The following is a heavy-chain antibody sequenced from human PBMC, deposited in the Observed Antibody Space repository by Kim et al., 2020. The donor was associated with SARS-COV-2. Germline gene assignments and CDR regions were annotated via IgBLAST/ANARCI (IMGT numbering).Heavy chain of an antibody. CDR2: INPSGGST. V-gene: IGHV1-46*01. D-gene: IGHD3-10*01. Sequence: ASVKVSCKASGYTFTSYYMHWVRQAPGQGLEWMGIINPSGGSTSYAQKFQGRVTMTRDTSTSTVYMELSSLRSEDTAVYYCARDLPYGSGSYDAFDIWGQGTMVTVSS. J-gene: IGHJ3*02. CDR3: ARDLPYGSGSYDAFDI. CDR1: GYTFTSYY.